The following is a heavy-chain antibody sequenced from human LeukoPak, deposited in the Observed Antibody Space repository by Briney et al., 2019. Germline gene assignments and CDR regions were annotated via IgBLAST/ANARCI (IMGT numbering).Heavy chain of an antibody. D-gene: IGHD6-13*01. CDR2: IYYSGST. J-gene: IGHJ4*02. CDR3: ARSGIAAAGKASSSAFDY. V-gene: IGHV4-39*07. Sequence: SSETLSLTCTVSGGSISSSSYYWGWIRQPPGKGLEWIGSIYYSGSTYYNPSLKSRVTISVDTSKNQFSLKLSSVTAADTAVYYCARSGIAAAGKASSSAFDYWGQGTLVTVSS. CDR1: GGSISSSSYY.